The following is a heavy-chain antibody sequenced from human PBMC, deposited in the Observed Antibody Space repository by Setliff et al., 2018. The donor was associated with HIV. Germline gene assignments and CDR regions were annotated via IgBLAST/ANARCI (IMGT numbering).Heavy chain of an antibody. V-gene: IGHV4-39*07. CDR3: ARSRGDIVMMVAAHWYFDL. CDR1: GGSIRSSGYY. J-gene: IGHJ2*01. D-gene: IGHD2-15*01. CDR2: IYYSGST. Sequence: SETLSLTCSVSGGSIRSSGYYWGWIRQPPGKGLEWIGSIYYSGSTYYNPSLKSRVTISVDTSKNQFSLKLSSVTAADTAVYYCARSRGDIVMMVAAHWYFDLWGRGTLSPSPQ.